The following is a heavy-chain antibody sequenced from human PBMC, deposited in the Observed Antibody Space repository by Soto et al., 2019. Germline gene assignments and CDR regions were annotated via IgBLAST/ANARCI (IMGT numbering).Heavy chain of an antibody. CDR1: GGSISSGDYY. V-gene: IGHV4-30-4*01. Sequence: TLSLTCTVSGGSISSGDYYWSWIRQPPGKGLEWIGYIYYSGSTYYSPSLKSRVTISVDTSKNQFSLKLSSVTAADTAVYYCARGVTMVRGVIIPWFDPWGQGTLVTVSS. CDR2: IYYSGST. J-gene: IGHJ5*02. CDR3: ARGVTMVRGVIIPWFDP. D-gene: IGHD3-10*01.